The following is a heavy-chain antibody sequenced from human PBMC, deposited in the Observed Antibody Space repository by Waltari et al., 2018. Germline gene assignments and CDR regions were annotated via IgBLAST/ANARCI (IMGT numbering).Heavy chain of an antibody. V-gene: IGHV4-38-2*01. CDR1: GYSINSGFY. J-gene: IGHJ4*02. Sequence: QVQLQESGPRLVEPSETLSLTCGVSGYSINSGFYWGWIRQSPGKGLEWIATVYHDGPTFYNPSLKSRVTISMDTSTNQFSLKLKSVTAADTAVYFCSRQVLGYCTSAACRRLESWGPGTLVTVSS. D-gene: IGHD2-2*03. CDR2: VYHDGPT. CDR3: SRQVLGYCTSAACRRLES.